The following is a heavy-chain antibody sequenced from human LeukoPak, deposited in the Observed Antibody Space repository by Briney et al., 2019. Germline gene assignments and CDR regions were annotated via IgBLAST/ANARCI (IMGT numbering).Heavy chain of an antibody. CDR1: GFTFSSYE. J-gene: IGHJ4*02. Sequence: GGSLRLSCAASGFTFSSYEMTWVRQAPGKGLEYISYISHSGDNVYYADSVKGRFTISRDNAKNSVYLQMDSLRAEDTAVYYCAKGMEQWLVTELDYWGQGTLVTVSS. CDR3: AKGMEQWLVTELDY. CDR2: ISHSGDNV. D-gene: IGHD6-19*01. V-gene: IGHV3-48*03.